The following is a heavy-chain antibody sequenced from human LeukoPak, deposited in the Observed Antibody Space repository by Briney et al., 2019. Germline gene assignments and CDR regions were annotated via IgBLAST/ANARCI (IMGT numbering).Heavy chain of an antibody. CDR2: ISSSSSYI. CDR1: GFTFSSYS. Sequence: GGSLRLSCAASGFTFSSYSMNWVRQAPGKGLEWVSSISSSSSYICYADSVKGRFTISRDNAKNSLYLQMNSLRAEDTAVYYCARGPGIAAGLDYWGQGTLVTVSS. D-gene: IGHD6-13*01. V-gene: IGHV3-21*01. J-gene: IGHJ4*02. CDR3: ARGPGIAAGLDY.